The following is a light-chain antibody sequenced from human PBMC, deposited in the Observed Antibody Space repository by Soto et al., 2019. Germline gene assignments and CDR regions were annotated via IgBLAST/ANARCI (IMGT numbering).Light chain of an antibody. Sequence: QSALTQPPSASGSPGQSVTISCTGTSSDVGGYNYVSWYQHHPGKAPKLMIYDVSKRPSGVPDRFSGSKSGNTASLTVSGLQTEDEAYYSCSSYAGSNSYVFGAGTKVTVL. CDR1: SSDVGGYNY. J-gene: IGLJ1*01. CDR2: DVS. CDR3: SSYAGSNSYV. V-gene: IGLV2-8*01.